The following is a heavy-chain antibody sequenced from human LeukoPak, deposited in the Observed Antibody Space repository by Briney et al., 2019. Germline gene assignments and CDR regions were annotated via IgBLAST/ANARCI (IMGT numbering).Heavy chain of an antibody. D-gene: IGHD6-13*01. CDR1: GGSISSYY. V-gene: IGHV4-59*08. Sequence: SETLSLTCTVSGGSISSYYWSWIRQPPGKGLEWTGYMYYSGSTNYNPSLKSRVTISVDTSRNQFSLKLSSVTAADTAVYYCATTPREYSSTWYYFDYWGQGILVTVSS. CDR2: MYYSGST. J-gene: IGHJ4*02. CDR3: ATTPREYSSTWYYFDY.